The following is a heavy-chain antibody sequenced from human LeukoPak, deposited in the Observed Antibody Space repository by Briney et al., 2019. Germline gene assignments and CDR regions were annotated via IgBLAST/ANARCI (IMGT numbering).Heavy chain of an antibody. CDR1: GFTVSSNY. J-gene: IGHJ4*02. CDR3: AKDMGATTRMIDY. CDR2: ISWDGGST. Sequence: GGSLRLSCAASGFTVSSNYMSWVRQAPGKGLEWVSLISWDGGSTYYADSVKGRFTISRDNSKNSLYLHMNSLRAEDTALYYCAKDMGATTRMIDYWGQGTLVTVSS. D-gene: IGHD1-26*01. V-gene: IGHV3-43D*03.